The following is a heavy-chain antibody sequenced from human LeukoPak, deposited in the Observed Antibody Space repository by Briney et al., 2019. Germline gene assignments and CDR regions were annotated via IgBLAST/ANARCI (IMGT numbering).Heavy chain of an antibody. CDR3: TTEYGSGIRYHFDY. CDR1: GLPFSNAY. J-gene: IGHJ4*02. Sequence: GGSLRLSCAASGLPFSNAYMSWVRQAPGKGLEWVGRLKSKTDGGTTDYAAPVKGRFTISRDDSKNTLCLQMNSLKTEDTAVYYCTTEYGSGIRYHFDYWGQGTLVTVSS. CDR2: LKSKTDGGTT. V-gene: IGHV3-15*01. D-gene: IGHD3-10*01.